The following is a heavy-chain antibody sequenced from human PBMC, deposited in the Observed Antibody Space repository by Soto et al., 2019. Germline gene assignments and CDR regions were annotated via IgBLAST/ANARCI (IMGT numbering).Heavy chain of an antibody. Sequence: EVQLVESGGGLVQPGGSLRLSCADSGLTFSSYDMHWVRQPTGKGLEWVSAIGIGGDTYYSDSVKGRFTISRDNAKNSLYLQMNNLRAGDTAVYYCARGDYLSWGQGTRVVVSS. V-gene: IGHV3-13*01. CDR2: IGIGGDT. D-gene: IGHD4-17*01. CDR3: ARGDYLS. CDR1: GLTFSSYD. J-gene: IGHJ4*02.